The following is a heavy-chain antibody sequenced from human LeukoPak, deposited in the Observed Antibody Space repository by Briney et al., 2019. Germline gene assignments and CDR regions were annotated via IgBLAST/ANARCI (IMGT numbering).Heavy chain of an antibody. V-gene: IGHV3-7*03. CDR3: AREKVVGAKVYFDY. D-gene: IGHD1-26*01. J-gene: IGHJ4*02. Sequence: GGSLRLSCAASGFTFSSYWMSWVRQAPGKGLEWVANIKQDGSEKYYVDSVKGRFTISRDNAKNSLYLQMNSLRAEDTAVYYCAREKVVGAKVYFDYWGQGTLVTVSS. CDR2: IKQDGSEK. CDR1: GFTFSSYW.